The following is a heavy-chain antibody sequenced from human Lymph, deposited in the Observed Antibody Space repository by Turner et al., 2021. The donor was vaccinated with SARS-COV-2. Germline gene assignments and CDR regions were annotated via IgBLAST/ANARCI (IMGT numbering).Heavy chain of an antibody. Sequence: QVQLQESGPGLVKPSEPLSLTCTDAGGSISSYYWSWIRQPPGKGLEWIGYISNSGSTNYNPSLKSRVTISLEPSKNQFALKLSSVTAADTAVYYCARHGNELGIQLWGQGTLVTVSS. CDR1: GGSISSYY. CDR2: ISNSGST. CDR3: ARHGNELGIQL. J-gene: IGHJ4*02. V-gene: IGHV4-59*08. D-gene: IGHD5-18*01.